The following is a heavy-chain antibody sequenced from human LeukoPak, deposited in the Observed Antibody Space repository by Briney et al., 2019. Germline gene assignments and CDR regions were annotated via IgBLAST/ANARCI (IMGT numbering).Heavy chain of an antibody. J-gene: IGHJ5*02. CDR3: TTDFLIYPQLLWFGEPNCWFDP. V-gene: IGHV3-49*04. D-gene: IGHD3-10*01. Sequence: GGSLRLSCTASGFTFGDYAMSWVRQAPGKGLEWVGFIRSKAYGGTTEYAASVKGRFTISRDDSKSIAYLQMNSLKTEDTAVYYCTTDFLIYPQLLWFGEPNCWFDPWGQGTLVTVSS. CDR1: GFTFGDYA. CDR2: IRSKAYGGTT.